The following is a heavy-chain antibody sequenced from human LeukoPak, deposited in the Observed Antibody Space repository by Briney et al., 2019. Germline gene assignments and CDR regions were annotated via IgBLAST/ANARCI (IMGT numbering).Heavy chain of an antibody. D-gene: IGHD4-23*01. CDR1: GYSISSGYY. CDR2: IYHSGST. Sequence: SETLSLTCTVSGYSISSGYYWGWIRQPPGKGLEWIGSIYHSGSTYYNPSLKSRVTISVDTSKNQFSLKLSSVTAADTAVYYCARDGGSRWFDPWGQGTLVTVSS. V-gene: IGHV4-38-2*02. J-gene: IGHJ5*02. CDR3: ARDGGSRWFDP.